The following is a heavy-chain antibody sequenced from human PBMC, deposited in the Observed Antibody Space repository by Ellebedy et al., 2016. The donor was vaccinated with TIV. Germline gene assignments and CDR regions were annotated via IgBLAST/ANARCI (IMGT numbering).Heavy chain of an antibody. Sequence: GESLKISCAASRFTFNNAWLNWVRQAPGKGLEWVGRIKSKTDGETTDYAAPVKGRFTISRDDSINTLYLQMNSLKSEDTAVYYCTKAGSNIPVDGAVFDYWGQGTLVTVSS. V-gene: IGHV3-15*07. CDR1: RFTFNNAW. CDR2: IKSKTDGETT. CDR3: TKAGSNIPVDGAVFDY. D-gene: IGHD6-19*01. J-gene: IGHJ4*02.